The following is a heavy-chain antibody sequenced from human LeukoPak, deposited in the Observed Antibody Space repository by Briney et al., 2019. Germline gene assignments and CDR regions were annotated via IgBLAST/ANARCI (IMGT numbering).Heavy chain of an antibody. CDR1: GYTFTSYD. Sequence: ASVKVFCKASGYTFTSYDINWVRQATGQGLEWMGWMNPNSGNKGYAQKLQGRVTMTRNTSVSTAHMELSSLRSEDTAVYYCARGKKTMLRGVLYYFDYWGQGTLVTVSS. CDR3: ARGKKTMLRGVLYYFDY. D-gene: IGHD3-10*01. J-gene: IGHJ4*02. CDR2: MNPNSGNK. V-gene: IGHV1-8*01.